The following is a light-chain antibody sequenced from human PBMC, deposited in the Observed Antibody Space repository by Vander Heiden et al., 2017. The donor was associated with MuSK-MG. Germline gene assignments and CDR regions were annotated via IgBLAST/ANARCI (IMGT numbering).Light chain of an antibody. CDR2: GAS. CDR1: RSISSSY. V-gene: IGKV3-20*01. J-gene: IGKJ1*01. Sequence: DIVLTQSPGPLSLSPGGSATLSCRARRSISSSYLAWYQQKPGQAPRLLIYGASSRATGIPDRFSGSGSGTDFTLTISRLEPEDFAVYYCQQYGSSPRTFGQGTKVEIK. CDR3: QQYGSSPRT.